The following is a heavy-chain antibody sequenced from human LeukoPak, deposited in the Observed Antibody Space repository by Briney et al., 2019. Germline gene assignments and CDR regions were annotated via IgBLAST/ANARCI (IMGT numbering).Heavy chain of an antibody. J-gene: IGHJ4*02. Sequence: SETLSLTCAVYGGSFSGYYWSWIRQPPGKGLEWIGEINHSGSTNYNPSLKSRVTISVDTSKNQFSLKLSSVTAADTAVYYCARRVIAVAGTRDYWGQGTLVTVSS. CDR3: ARRVIAVAGTRDY. D-gene: IGHD6-19*01. CDR1: GGSFSGYY. V-gene: IGHV4-34*01. CDR2: INHSGST.